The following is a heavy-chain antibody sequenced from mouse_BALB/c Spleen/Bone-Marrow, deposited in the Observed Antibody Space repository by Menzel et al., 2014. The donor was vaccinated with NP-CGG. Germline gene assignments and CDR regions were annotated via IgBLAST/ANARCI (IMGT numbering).Heavy chain of an antibody. J-gene: IGHJ3*01. Sequence: EVQGVESGGGLVKPGGSLKLSCAASGFTFSSYTMSWGRQTPEKRLEWVATMSSGGSYTYYPDSVKGQFTISRDNARNTLSLQMSSVKSEDTAMYYCARDDYDRAWFAYWGQGTLVTVSA. D-gene: IGHD2-4*01. CDR2: MSSGGSYT. CDR1: GFTFSSYT. V-gene: IGHV5-6-4*01. CDR3: ARDDYDRAWFAY.